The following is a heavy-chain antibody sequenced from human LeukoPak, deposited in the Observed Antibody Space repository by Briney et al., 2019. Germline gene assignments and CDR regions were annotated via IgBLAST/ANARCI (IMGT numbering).Heavy chain of an antibody. J-gene: IGHJ6*03. CDR2: ISYDGSNK. CDR1: GFTFSSYA. D-gene: IGHD4-17*01. CDR3: AKDGTTVTPYMDV. V-gene: IGHV3-30-3*01. Sequence: GRSLRLSCAASGFTFSSYAMHWVRQAPGKGLEWVAVISYDGSNKYYADSVKGRFTISRDNSKNTLYLQMNSLRAEDTAVYYCAKDGTTVTPYMDVWGKGTTVTVSS.